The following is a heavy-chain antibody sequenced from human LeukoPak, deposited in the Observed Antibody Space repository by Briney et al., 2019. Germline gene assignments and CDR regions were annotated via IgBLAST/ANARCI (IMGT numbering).Heavy chain of an antibody. J-gene: IGHJ6*02. D-gene: IGHD2-2*01. Sequence: GGSLRLSCAASGFTFTSYWMSWVRQAPGKGLECVANIKQDGSQKYYVESVKGRFTISRDNSRNSVYLEMNSLRAEDTAVYYCARRGCSSTSCFHYYYGMDVWGQGTTVTVSS. V-gene: IGHV3-7*01. CDR1: GFTFTSYW. CDR3: ARRGCSSTSCFHYYYGMDV. CDR2: IKQDGSQK.